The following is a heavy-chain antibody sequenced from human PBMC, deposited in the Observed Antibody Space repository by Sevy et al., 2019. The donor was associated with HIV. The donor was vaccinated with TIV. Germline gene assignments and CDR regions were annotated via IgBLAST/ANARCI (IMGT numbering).Heavy chain of an antibody. J-gene: IGHJ4*02. D-gene: IGHD3-22*01. CDR2: ISSSSSYT. CDR1: GFTFSDYY. Sequence: GGSLRLSCAASGFTFSDYYMSWIRQAPGKGLEWVSYISSSSSYTNYADSVKGRFTISRDNTKNSLYLQMNSLRAEDTAVYYCAREGHYDSSGYYPGRPREVYYFDYWGQGTLVTVSS. CDR3: AREGHYDSSGYYPGRPREVYYFDY. V-gene: IGHV3-11*06.